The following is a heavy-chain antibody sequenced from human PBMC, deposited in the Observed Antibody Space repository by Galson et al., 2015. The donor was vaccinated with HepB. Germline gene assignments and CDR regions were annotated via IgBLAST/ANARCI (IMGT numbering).Heavy chain of an antibody. Sequence: SVKVSCKASGGTFSSYTISWVRQAPGQGLEWMGRIIPILGIANYAQKFQGRVTITADKSTSTAYMELSSLRSEDTAVYYCAVDYYYDSSGYYLGRFDPWGQGTLVTVSS. V-gene: IGHV1-69*02. J-gene: IGHJ5*02. D-gene: IGHD3-22*01. CDR1: GGTFSSYT. CDR2: IIPILGIA. CDR3: AVDYYYDSSGYYLGRFDP.